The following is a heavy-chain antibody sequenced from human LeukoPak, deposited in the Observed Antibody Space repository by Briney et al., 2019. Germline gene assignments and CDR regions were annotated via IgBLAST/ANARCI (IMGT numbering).Heavy chain of an antibody. D-gene: IGHD1-26*01. J-gene: IGHJ4*02. CDR1: GFTFSGYW. CDR2: IKQDGSEK. Sequence: GGSLRLSCAASGFTFSGYWMSWVRQAPGKGLAWVANIKQDGSEKYFVDSVGGRFSISRDNAKNSLYLEMNSLRAEDTAVYYCARDKAVGPTLLDYWGQGTLVTVSS. V-gene: IGHV3-7*01. CDR3: ARDKAVGPTLLDY.